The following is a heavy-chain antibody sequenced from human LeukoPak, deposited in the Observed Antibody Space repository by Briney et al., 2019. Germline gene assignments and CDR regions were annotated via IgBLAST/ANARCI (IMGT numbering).Heavy chain of an antibody. CDR2: ISYDGSNK. J-gene: IGHJ5*01. CDR3: ARGTYSSGWFDY. V-gene: IGHV3-30-3*01. D-gene: IGHD6-19*01. CDR1: GFTFSSYA. Sequence: PGGSLRLSCAASGFTFSSYAMSWVRQAPGKGLEWVAVISYDGSNKYYADSVKGRFTISRDNSKNTLYLQMNSLRAEDTAVYYCARGTYSSGWFDYWGQGTLVTVSS.